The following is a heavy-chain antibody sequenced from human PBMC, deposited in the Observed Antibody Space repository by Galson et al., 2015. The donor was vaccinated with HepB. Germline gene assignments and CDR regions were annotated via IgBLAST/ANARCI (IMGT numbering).Heavy chain of an antibody. CDR1: GFTFSSYG. Sequence: SLRLSCAASGFTFSSYGMHWVRQAPGKGLEWVAVIWYDGSNKYYADSVKGRFTISRDNSKNTLYLQMNSLRAEDTAVYYCARDGFPDYGGRGGYFDYWGQGTLVTVSS. D-gene: IGHD4-17*01. V-gene: IGHV3-33*01. CDR2: IWYDGSNK. CDR3: ARDGFPDYGGRGGYFDY. J-gene: IGHJ4*02.